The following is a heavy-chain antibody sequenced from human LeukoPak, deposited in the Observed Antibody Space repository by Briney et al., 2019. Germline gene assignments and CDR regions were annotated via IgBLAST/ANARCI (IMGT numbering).Heavy chain of an antibody. Sequence: GGSLRLSCAASGFTFSSYAMSWVRQAPGKGLEWVSAISGSGGSTYYADSVKGRFTISRDNSKNTLYLQMNSLRAEDTAVYYCAKDPSSIVVVPAATDYWGQGILVTVSS. D-gene: IGHD2-2*01. J-gene: IGHJ4*02. CDR2: ISGSGGST. CDR1: GFTFSSYA. V-gene: IGHV3-23*01. CDR3: AKDPSSIVVVPAATDY.